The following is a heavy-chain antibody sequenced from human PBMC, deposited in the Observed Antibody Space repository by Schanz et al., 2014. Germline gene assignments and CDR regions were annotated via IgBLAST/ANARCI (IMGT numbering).Heavy chain of an antibody. V-gene: IGHV3-7*01. CDR2: IKHDGSVK. CDR1: GFTFSDYW. Sequence: EVQLVESGGGLVQPGGSLRLSCTASGFTFSDYWMSWVRQAPGKGPEWVANIKHDGSVKDYVDSVEGRFTISRDNAKNSLYLQVNSLRAEDTAVYYCVRDSFFAFDYWGQGTLVTVSS. D-gene: IGHD3-3*01. J-gene: IGHJ4*02. CDR3: VRDSFFAFDY.